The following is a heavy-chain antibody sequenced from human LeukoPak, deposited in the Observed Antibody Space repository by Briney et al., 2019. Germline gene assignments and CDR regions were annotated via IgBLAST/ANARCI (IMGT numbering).Heavy chain of an antibody. J-gene: IGHJ4*02. CDR2: MNPNSGNT. CDR1: GYTFTSYD. Sequence: ASVKVSCKASGYTFTSYDINWVRQATGRGLEWMGWMNPNSGNTGYAQKFQGRVTMTRNTSISTAYMELSSLRSEDTAVYYCARGRGRDGYNRQNDYWGQGTLVTVSS. D-gene: IGHD5-24*01. CDR3: ARGRGRDGYNRQNDY. V-gene: IGHV1-8*01.